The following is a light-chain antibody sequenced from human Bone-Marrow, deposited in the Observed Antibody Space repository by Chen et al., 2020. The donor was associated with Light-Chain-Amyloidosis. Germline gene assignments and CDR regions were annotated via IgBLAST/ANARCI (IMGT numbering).Light chain of an antibody. V-gene: IGLV6-57*01. Sequence: NFMLTQPHSVSESPGKTVIISCTRSSGSIATNYVQWYQQRPGSSPTTVIYEDDQRPSGVPDRVSGSSDMSSNSATRSISGLKTVDVADYYCQSYQGSSQGVFGGGTKLTVL. CDR1: SGSIATNY. CDR2: EDD. CDR3: QSYQGSSQGV. J-gene: IGLJ3*02.